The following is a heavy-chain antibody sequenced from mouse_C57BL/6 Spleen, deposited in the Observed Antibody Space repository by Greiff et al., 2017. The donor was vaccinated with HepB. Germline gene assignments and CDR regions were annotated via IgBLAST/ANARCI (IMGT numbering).Heavy chain of an antibody. CDR2: IDPETGGT. CDR3: TRGGLLAPYAMDY. J-gene: IGHJ4*01. V-gene: IGHV1-15*01. D-gene: IGHD2-3*01. Sequence: QVQLQQSGAELVRPGASVTLSCKASGYTFTDYEMHWVKQTPVHGLEWIGAIDPETGGTAYNQKFKGKAILTADKSSSTAYMELRSLTSEDSAVYYCTRGGLLAPYAMDYGGQGTSVTVSS. CDR1: GYTFTDYE.